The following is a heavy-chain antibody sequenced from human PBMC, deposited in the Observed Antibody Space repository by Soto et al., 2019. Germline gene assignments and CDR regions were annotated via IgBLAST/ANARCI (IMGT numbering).Heavy chain of an antibody. CDR3: ARAAASGNGRRVDV. D-gene: IGHD6-13*01. Sequence: QVQLVQSEAEVKNPGASVKVSCKASGYTFISYYMHWVRQAPGQGLEWMGMINPSGGRTTYSQQFQGRVTMTGDTSTTTIYMELSSLTSEDTAVYYCARAAASGNGRRVDVWGQGTSVTVSS. CDR1: GYTFISYY. CDR2: INPSGGRT. J-gene: IGHJ6*02. V-gene: IGHV1-46*01.